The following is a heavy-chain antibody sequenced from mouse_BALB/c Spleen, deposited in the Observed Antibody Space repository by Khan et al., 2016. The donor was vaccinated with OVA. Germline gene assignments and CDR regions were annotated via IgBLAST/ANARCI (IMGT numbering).Heavy chain of an antibody. V-gene: IGHV3-8*02. D-gene: IGHD2-14*01. CDR3: ARSTYRYAFAY. CDR1: GDSITSGY. J-gene: IGHJ3*01. CDR2: ILHSGST. Sequence: EVQLQESGPSLVKPSQTLSLTCSATGDSITSGYWCWIRKFPGNKLEYMGYILHSGSTNYNPSLIRRISITRHTSQNQYYLQLNTVTTEDTATYSCARSTYRYAFAYWGQGTLVTVSA.